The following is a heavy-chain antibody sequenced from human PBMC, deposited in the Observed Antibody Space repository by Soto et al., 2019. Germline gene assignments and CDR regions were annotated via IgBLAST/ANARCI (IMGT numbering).Heavy chain of an antibody. D-gene: IGHD3-10*01. V-gene: IGHV3-30-3*01. Sequence: QVQLVESGGGVVQPGRSLRLSCAASGFTFSSYAMHWVRQAPGKGLEWVAVISYDGSNKYYADSVKGRFTISRDNSKNTLYLQMNSLRAEDTAVYYCARDELWFGPDAFDIWGQGTMVTFSS. CDR2: ISYDGSNK. CDR1: GFTFSSYA. CDR3: ARDELWFGPDAFDI. J-gene: IGHJ3*02.